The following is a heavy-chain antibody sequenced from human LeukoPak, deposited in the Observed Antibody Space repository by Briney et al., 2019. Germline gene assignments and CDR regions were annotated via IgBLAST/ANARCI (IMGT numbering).Heavy chain of an antibody. CDR1: GFTFSSYA. CDR2: ISFDGSNK. J-gene: IGHJ6*03. CDR3: ARGSRTIVTTKFARGHYMDV. V-gene: IGHV3-30*04. D-gene: IGHD5-12*01. Sequence: GGSLRLSCAASGFTFSSYAMHWVRQAPGKGLEWVAVISFDGSNKYYADSVKGRFTISRDNSKNTLYLQMNSLRAEDTTVYYSARGSRTIVTTKFARGHYMDVWGKGTTVTVSS.